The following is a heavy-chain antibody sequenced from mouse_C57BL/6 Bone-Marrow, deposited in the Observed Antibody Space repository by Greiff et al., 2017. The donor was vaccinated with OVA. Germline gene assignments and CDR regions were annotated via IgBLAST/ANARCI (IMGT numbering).Heavy chain of an antibody. CDR1: GFTFSSYG. J-gene: IGHJ3*01. V-gene: IGHV5-6*01. D-gene: IGHD1-1*01. CDR2: ISSGGSYT. Sequence: DVHLVESGGDLVKPGGSLKLSCAASGFTFSSYGMSWVRQTPDKRLEWVATISSGGSYTYYPDSVKGRFTISRDNAKNTLYLQMSSLKSEDTAMYYCARHRYYGSSPWFAYWGQGTLVTVSA. CDR3: ARHRYYGSSPWFAY.